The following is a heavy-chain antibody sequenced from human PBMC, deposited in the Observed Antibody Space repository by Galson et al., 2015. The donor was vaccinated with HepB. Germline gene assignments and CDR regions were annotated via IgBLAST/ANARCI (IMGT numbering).Heavy chain of an antibody. D-gene: IGHD6-13*01. CDR1: GYTFNMFG. V-gene: IGHV1-18*01. CDR2: ISAYNGQT. Sequence: SVKVCCKASGYTFNMFGISWVRQAPGQGLEWMGWISAYNGQTNYAQKFQDRVTMTRDTSTGTGYMELRSLRNDDTAVYYCARDYLPAAGRWHFDLWGRGTLVTVSS. J-gene: IGHJ2*01. CDR3: ARDYLPAAGRWHFDL.